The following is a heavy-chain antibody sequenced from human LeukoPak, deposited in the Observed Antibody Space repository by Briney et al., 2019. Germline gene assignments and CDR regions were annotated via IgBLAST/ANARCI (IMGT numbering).Heavy chain of an antibody. CDR2: IYYSGST. V-gene: IGHV4-31*03. J-gene: IGHJ4*02. CDR1: GGSISSGGCQ. Sequence: SETLSLTCTVSGGSISSGGCQWSWIRQHPGKGLEWIGYIYYSGSTYYNPSLKSRVAISVDTSKNQFSLNLSSVTAADTAVYYCARGHGDGYNYRGYYFDSWGQGTLVTVSS. D-gene: IGHD5-24*01. CDR3: ARGHGDGYNYRGYYFDS.